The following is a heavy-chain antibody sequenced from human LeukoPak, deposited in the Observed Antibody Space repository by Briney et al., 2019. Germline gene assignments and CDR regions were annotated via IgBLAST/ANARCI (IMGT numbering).Heavy chain of an antibody. Sequence: SETLSLTCTVSGGSISSGPYYWTWIRQHPGKGLEYIGYIYYSGSTNYNPSLKSRVTISINTSKSQFSLDLTSVTAADTAVYYCARHGNVYYYDSSGYNPQYNWFDPWGQGTLVTVSS. D-gene: IGHD3-22*01. CDR2: IYYSGST. J-gene: IGHJ5*02. CDR3: ARHGNVYYYDSSGYNPQYNWFDP. CDR1: GGSISSGPYY. V-gene: IGHV4-31*03.